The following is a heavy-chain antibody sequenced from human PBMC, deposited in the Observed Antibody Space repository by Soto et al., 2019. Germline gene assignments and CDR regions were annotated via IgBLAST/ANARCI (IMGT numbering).Heavy chain of an antibody. CDR2: ISANGANI. CDR3: ARRSAAAGSKWFDP. J-gene: IGHJ5*02. V-gene: IGHV3-9*01. Sequence: GGSLSLPCPASVFTFVDDAMHWVRQAPGKGLEWVSSISANGANIDYADSVKGRFTISRDNANNFLYLQMNSLRAEDTAMYYCARRSAAAGSKWFDPWGQGTLVTVSS. D-gene: IGHD6-13*01. CDR1: VFTFVDDA.